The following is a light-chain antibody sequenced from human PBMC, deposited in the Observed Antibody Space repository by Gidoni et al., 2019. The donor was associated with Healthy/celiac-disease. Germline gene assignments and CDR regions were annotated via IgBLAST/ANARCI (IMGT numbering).Light chain of an antibody. Sequence: IVMTQSPLSLPVTPGEPASISCRSSQSLLHFNGYNYLDWYLQKPGQSPQLLIYLGSNRASGVPDRFSGSGSGTDFTLKISRVEAEDVGVFYCMQALQTPWTFGQGTKVEIK. V-gene: IGKV2-28*01. CDR1: QSLLHFNGYNY. CDR2: LGS. J-gene: IGKJ1*01. CDR3: MQALQTPWT.